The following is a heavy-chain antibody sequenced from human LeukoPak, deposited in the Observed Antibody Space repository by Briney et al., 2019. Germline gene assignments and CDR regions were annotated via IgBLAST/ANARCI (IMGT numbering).Heavy chain of an antibody. CDR2: IHYSGST. J-gene: IGHJ5*02. CDR3: ARAPGRGSTPNWFAP. Sequence: PSQTLSLTCTVSGVSITSGDYYWTWIRQHPGKGLEWIGYIHYSGSTYYNPSLKSRVTISVDTPKNQFSLRLSSVTAADTAVYYCARAPGRGSTPNWFAPWGQGTLVTVSS. V-gene: IGHV4-31*03. D-gene: IGHD2-2*01. CDR1: GVSITSGDYY.